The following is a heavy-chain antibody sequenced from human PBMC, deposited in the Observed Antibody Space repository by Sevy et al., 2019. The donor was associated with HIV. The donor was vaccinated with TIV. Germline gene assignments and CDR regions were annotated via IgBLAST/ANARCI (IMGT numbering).Heavy chain of an antibody. CDR1: GGSISSYS. Sequence: SETLSLTCIVSGGSISSYSWSWIRQPAGKGLEWIGRIHSGGSTNYNPSLTRRVTMSLDTSKNQFSLNLSSVSAADTAVYFCARMSPNTESDYYYYAMDVWGQGTTVTVSS. V-gene: IGHV4-4*07. J-gene: IGHJ6*02. CDR2: IHSGGST. CDR3: ARMSPNTESDYYYYAMDV.